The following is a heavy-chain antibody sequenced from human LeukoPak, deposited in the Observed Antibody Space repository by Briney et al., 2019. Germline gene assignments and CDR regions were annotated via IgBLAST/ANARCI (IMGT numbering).Heavy chain of an antibody. CDR2: ISISSTYL. D-gene: IGHD1-20*01. CDR1: GFTFSSYA. J-gene: IGHJ4*02. CDR3: ARGNWFVDY. Sequence: GGSLRLSCAASGFTFSSYAMSWLRRTPGKGLEWLSYISISSTYLHYADSVKGRFTISRDNAKKSLFLQMNSLRADDTAVYYCARGNWFVDYWGQGTLVTVSS. V-gene: IGHV3-21*05.